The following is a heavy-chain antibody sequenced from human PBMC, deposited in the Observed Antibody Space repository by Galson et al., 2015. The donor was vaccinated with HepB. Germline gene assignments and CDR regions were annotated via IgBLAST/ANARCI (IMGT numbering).Heavy chain of an antibody. Sequence: SLRLSCAASGFTVSSNYMSWVRQAPGKGLEWVSVIYRGGSTYYADSVKGRFTISRDNSKNTLYLQMNSLRAEDTAVYYCARDAVTDYYDSSTLLEGGYWGQRTLVTVSS. CDR3: ARDAVTDYYDSSTLLEGGY. CDR2: IYRGGST. D-gene: IGHD3-22*01. CDR1: GFTVSSNY. V-gene: IGHV3-66*01. J-gene: IGHJ4*02.